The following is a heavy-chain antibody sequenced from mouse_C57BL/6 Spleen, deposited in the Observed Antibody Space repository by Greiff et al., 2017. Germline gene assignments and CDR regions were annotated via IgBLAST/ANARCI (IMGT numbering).Heavy chain of an antibody. J-gene: IGHJ4*01. CDR1: GYTFTGYW. D-gene: IGHD2-2*01. V-gene: IGHV1-9*01. CDR2: ILPGSGST. CDR3: ARVVTTGEDAMDY. Sequence: VQLQQSGAELMKPGASVKLSCKATGYTFTGYWIAWVKQRPGHGLEWIGGILPGSGSTNYHEKFKGKATFTADTSSNTAYMQLSSLTTEDSAIYYCARVVTTGEDAMDYWGQGTSVTVAS.